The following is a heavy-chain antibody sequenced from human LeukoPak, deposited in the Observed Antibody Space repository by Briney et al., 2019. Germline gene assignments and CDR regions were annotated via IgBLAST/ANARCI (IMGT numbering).Heavy chain of an antibody. Sequence: PGGSLRLSCAASGFTFDDYGMSWVRQAPGKGLEWVSGINWNGGSTGYADSVKGRFTISRDNAKNSLYLQMNSLRAEDTAVYYCANTIWFGELLGDYWGQGTLVTVSS. CDR1: GFTFDDYG. CDR3: ANTIWFGELLGDY. CDR2: INWNGGST. D-gene: IGHD3-10*01. V-gene: IGHV3-20*04. J-gene: IGHJ4*02.